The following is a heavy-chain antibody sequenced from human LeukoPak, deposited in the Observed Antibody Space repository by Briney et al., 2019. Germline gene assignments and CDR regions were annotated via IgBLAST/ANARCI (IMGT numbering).Heavy chain of an antibody. D-gene: IGHD6-13*01. V-gene: IGHV3-64*01. CDR3: AIAYRSSWYYFDY. Sequence: GGSLRLSCAASGFTFSSYAMHWVRQAPGKGLEYVSAISSNGGSTYYANSVKGRFTISRDNSKNTLYLQMGSLRAEDMAVYYCAIAYRSSWYYFDYWGQGTLVTVSS. J-gene: IGHJ4*02. CDR2: ISSNGGST. CDR1: GFTFSSYA.